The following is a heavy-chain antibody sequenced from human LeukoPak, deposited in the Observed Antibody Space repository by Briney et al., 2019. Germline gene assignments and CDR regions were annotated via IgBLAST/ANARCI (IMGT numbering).Heavy chain of an antibody. CDR1: GGSINVGGYS. Sequence: HPSQTLSLTCGVSGGSINVGGYSWNWIRQPPGKGLEWIGNIFHSGVTYYKPSLRSRVAISLDRSKNQVSLNVTSVTAADTAVYYCARGGVYTGMDAWGQGTTVIVSS. J-gene: IGHJ6*02. D-gene: IGHD2-2*02. CDR2: IFHSGVT. V-gene: IGHV4-30-2*01. CDR3: ARGGVYTGMDA.